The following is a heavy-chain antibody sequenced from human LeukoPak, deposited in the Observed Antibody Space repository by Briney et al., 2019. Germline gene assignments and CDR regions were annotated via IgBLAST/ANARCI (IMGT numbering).Heavy chain of an antibody. CDR3: AREKGVVVPAARYFDY. CDR2: IIPIFGTA. Sequence: GASVKVSCKASGYTFTNYGINWVRQAPGQGLEWMGGIIPIFGTANYAQKFQGRVTITTDESASTAYMELSSLRSEDTAVYYCAREKGVVVPAARYFDYWGQGTLVTVSS. CDR1: GYTFTNYG. V-gene: IGHV1-69*05. J-gene: IGHJ4*02. D-gene: IGHD2-2*01.